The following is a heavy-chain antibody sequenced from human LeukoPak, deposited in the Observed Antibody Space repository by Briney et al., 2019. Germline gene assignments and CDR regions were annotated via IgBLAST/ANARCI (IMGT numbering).Heavy chain of an antibody. V-gene: IGHV4-59*01. CDR3: ARAVSGYSYGHDWFDP. D-gene: IGHD5-18*01. Sequence: SETLSLTCTVSGASFSNDYWSWVRQAPGKGLEWIGYIYHNGRTNYSPSLKSRITMSIDTSQNQFSLKLTSVTAADTAVYYCARAVSGYSYGHDWFDPWGQGTLVTVSS. J-gene: IGHJ5*02. CDR1: GASFSNDY. CDR2: IYHNGRT.